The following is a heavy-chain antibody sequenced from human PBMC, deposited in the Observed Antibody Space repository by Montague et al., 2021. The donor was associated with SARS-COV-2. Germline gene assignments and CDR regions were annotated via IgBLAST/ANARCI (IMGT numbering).Heavy chain of an antibody. CDR3: ARYGSYFEH. J-gene: IGHJ4*02. Sequence: SETLSLTCTVSGGSIRSYYWSWIRQTPGKGLEWIGNIYYDGSTNYNPSLKSRVTMSLDSSKNQFSLRLSSVTAADTAVYYCARYGSYFEHWGQGTLVTVSS. CDR2: IYYDGST. D-gene: IGHD1-26*01. CDR1: GGSIRSYY. V-gene: IGHV4-59*03.